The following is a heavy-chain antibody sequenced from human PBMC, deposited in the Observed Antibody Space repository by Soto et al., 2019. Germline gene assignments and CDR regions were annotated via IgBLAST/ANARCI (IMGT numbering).Heavy chain of an antibody. V-gene: IGHV5-51*01. Sequence: GESLKISCKGSGYSFRNNWITWVRQMPGKGLEWMGSISPGDSDTKYSQSFQGQVTISADKSISTADLQWNSLKASDTAMYYCARHATYYDILTGYYFDYWGQGTLVTVSS. CDR2: ISPGDSDT. J-gene: IGHJ4*02. D-gene: IGHD3-9*01. CDR3: ARHATYYDILTGYYFDY. CDR1: GYSFRNNW.